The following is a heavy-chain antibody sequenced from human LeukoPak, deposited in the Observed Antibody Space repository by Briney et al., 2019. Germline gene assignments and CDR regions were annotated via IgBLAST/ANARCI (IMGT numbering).Heavy chain of an antibody. CDR1: GFTFSSYS. CDR2: ISSSSSYI. Sequence: GGSLRLSCAASGFTFSSYSMNWVRQAPGKGLEWVSSISSSSSYIYYADSVKGRFTISRDNAKNSLYLQMNSLRAEDTAVYYCARTDYDFWSGYYMSPLDYWGQGTLVTVSS. V-gene: IGHV3-21*01. CDR3: ARTDYDFWSGYYMSPLDY. J-gene: IGHJ4*02. D-gene: IGHD3-3*01.